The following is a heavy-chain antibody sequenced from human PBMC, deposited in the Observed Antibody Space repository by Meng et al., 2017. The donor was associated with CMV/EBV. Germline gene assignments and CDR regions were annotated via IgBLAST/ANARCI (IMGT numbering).Heavy chain of an antibody. CDR3: ARDRTGYPFDY. J-gene: IGHJ4*02. Sequence: QVQLVGAGGGLVKPGGSLRPSCAASGFTFSDYYMSWIRQAPGKGLEWVSYISSSSSYTNYADSVKGRFTISRDNAKNSLYLQMNSLRAEDTAVYYCARDRTGYPFDYWGQGTLVTVSS. CDR1: GFTFSDYY. CDR2: ISSSSSYT. D-gene: IGHD3/OR15-3a*01. V-gene: IGHV3-11*05.